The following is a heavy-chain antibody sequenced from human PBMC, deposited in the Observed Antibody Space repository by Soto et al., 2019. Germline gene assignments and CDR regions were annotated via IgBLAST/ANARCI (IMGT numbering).Heavy chain of an antibody. Sequence: GGSLRLSCAASGFTVSSNYMSWVRQAPGKGLEWVSVIYSGGSTYYADSVKGRFTISRDNSKDTLYLQMNSLRAEDTAVYYCARVIAAAGTNWFDPWGQGTLVTVSS. V-gene: IGHV3-53*01. CDR2: IYSGGST. J-gene: IGHJ5*02. CDR3: ARVIAAAGTNWFDP. CDR1: GFTVSSNY. D-gene: IGHD6-13*01.